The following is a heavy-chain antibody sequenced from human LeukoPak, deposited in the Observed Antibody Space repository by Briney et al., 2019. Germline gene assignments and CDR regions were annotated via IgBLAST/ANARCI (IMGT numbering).Heavy chain of an antibody. CDR3: ARTSSSWYRDAFDI. CDR2: ISGSNGNT. CDR1: GYTFTSYG. V-gene: IGHV1-18*01. D-gene: IGHD6-13*01. J-gene: IGHJ3*02. Sequence: ASVKVSCKASGYTFTSYGISWVRQAPGQGLEWMGWISGSNGNTNYAQKLQGRVTMTTDTSTSTAYMELRSLRSDDTALYYCARTSSSWYRDAFDIWGQGTMVTVSS.